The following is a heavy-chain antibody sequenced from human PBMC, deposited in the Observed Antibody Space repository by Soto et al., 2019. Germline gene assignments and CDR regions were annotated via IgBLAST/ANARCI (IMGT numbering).Heavy chain of an antibody. CDR1: EFTFSNYA. Sequence: EVQLLESGGGLVQPGGSLRLSCAASEFTFSNYAMSWVRQAPGKGLEWVSAISYGGGTTYYADSVKGRFTISRDNSKNTLYLQMNSLRAEDTAVYYCAKNPGYYYDSTGYHFDYWGQVTLVTVSS. CDR2: ISYGGGTT. CDR3: AKNPGYYYDSTGYHFDY. V-gene: IGHV3-23*01. D-gene: IGHD3-22*01. J-gene: IGHJ4*02.